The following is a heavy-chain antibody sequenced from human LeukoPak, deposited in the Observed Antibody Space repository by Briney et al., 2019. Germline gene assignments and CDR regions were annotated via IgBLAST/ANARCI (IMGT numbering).Heavy chain of an antibody. Sequence: SGTLSLTCAVSGGSISSSNRWSWVRQPPGKGLEWIGEIYHSGSTNYNPSLKSRVTISVDKSKNQFSLKLSSVTAADTAVYYCARDLGSSWSPYYYYYGMDVWGQGTTVTVSS. CDR1: GGSISSSNR. V-gene: IGHV4-4*02. CDR2: IYHSGST. CDR3: ARDLGSSWSPYYYYYGMDV. D-gene: IGHD6-13*01. J-gene: IGHJ6*02.